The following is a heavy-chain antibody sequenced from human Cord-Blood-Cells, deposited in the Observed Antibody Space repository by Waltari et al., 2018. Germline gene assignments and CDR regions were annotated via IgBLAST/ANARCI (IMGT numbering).Heavy chain of an antibody. Sequence: QLQLQESGPGLVKPSETLSLTCTVSGGSISSSSYYWGWIRQPPGKGLEWIGSIYYSESPDNTPAPKSRVTIPGDTSKNQFSLTLSSVTAAHTAVYYCARRGVRGVGATWYFDLWGRGTLVTVSS. V-gene: IGHV4-39*01. J-gene: IGHJ2*01. CDR3: ARRGVRGVGATWYFDL. CDR2: IYYSESP. D-gene: IGHD1-26*01. CDR1: GGSISSSSYY.